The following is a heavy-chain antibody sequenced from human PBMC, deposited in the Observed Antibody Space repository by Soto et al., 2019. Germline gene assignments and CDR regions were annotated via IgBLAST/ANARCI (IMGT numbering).Heavy chain of an antibody. D-gene: IGHD1-1*01. V-gene: IGHV3-7*02. CDR2: IKQDGSLK. J-gene: IGHJ4*02. CDR3: ASGDWIDPDFDY. Sequence: EVQLVESGGGLVQPGGSLRLSCVGSGFTFSNYWMSWVRQPPGKGLEWVANIKQDGSLKQYVDSVKGRFTISRDNAKSALYLQMHSLGVADTAVYYCASGDWIDPDFDYWVQGILVTISS. CDR1: GFTFSNYW.